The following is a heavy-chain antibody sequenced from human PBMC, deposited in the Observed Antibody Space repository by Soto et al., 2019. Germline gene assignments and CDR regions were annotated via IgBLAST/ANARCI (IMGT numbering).Heavy chain of an antibody. D-gene: IGHD1-26*01. CDR2: IAYDGSEK. Sequence: GQLVESGGGEVQPGRSLRLSCAASGFKFTDFALHWVRQAPGKGLEWVAIIAYDGSEKHYADSVKGRFPISRDNPKNTLYLEMNSLRPEDTAVYFCARRAWHSYHAIDVWGQGTTVTVFS. CDR1: GFKFTDFA. V-gene: IGHV3-30-3*01. CDR3: ARRAWHSYHAIDV. J-gene: IGHJ6*02.